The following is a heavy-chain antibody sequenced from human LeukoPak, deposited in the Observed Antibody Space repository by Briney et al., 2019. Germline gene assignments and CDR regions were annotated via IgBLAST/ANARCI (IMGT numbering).Heavy chain of an antibody. V-gene: IGHV3-23*01. CDR1: GFTFSSYA. CDR2: ISGSGGST. D-gene: IGHD3-22*01. CDR3: AKDLRMYYDSSGATYYYYGMDV. J-gene: IGHJ6*02. Sequence: SGGSLRLSCAASGFTFSSYAMSWVRQAPGKGLEWVSAISGSGGSTYYADSVKGRFTISRDNSKNTLYLQMNSLRAEDTAVYYCAKDLRMYYDSSGATYYYYGMDVWGQGTTVIVPS.